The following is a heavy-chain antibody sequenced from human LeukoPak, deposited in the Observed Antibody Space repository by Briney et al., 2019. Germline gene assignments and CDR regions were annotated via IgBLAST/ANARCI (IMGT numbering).Heavy chain of an antibody. CDR2: IYNSGST. V-gene: IGHV4-39*01. CDR3: ARQDSTAYRTIAAAGTDDAFDI. J-gene: IGHJ3*02. CDR1: GGSISSSTFY. D-gene: IGHD6-13*01. Sequence: TTSETLSLTCTVSGGSISSSTFYWGWIRQPPGKGLEWIGSIYNSGSTYYNPSLKSRLTISVDTSKNQFSLKLTSVTAADTAVYYCARQDSTAYRTIAAAGTDDAFDIWGQGTMVTVSS.